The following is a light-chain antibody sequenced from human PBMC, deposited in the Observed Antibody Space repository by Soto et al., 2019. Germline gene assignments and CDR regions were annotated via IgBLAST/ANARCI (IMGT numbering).Light chain of an antibody. Sequence: DTQLTQSPSTLSGSVGDRVTITCRASQTISSWLAWYQQKPGKAPTLLIYAASSLQSGVPSRFSGSGSGTDFTLTISSLQPEDFATYYCQQANSFTLTFGQGTRLEIK. CDR2: AAS. CDR3: QQANSFTLT. J-gene: IGKJ5*01. V-gene: IGKV1-12*01. CDR1: QTISSW.